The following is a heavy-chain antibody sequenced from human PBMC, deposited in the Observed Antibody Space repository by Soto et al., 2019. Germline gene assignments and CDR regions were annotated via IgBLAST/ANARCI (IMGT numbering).Heavy chain of an antibody. Sequence: QVQLVESGGGVVQPGRSLRLSCAVSGFTFRSCNMHWVRQTPGKGLEWVAIISHDGSKKYYADSVKGQFTISRDNSKNTLFLEMNSLRVEDTAVYYCAKDWSWSFDYWGQGTLIIVSS. CDR2: ISHDGSKK. CDR3: AKDWSWSFDY. J-gene: IGHJ4*02. D-gene: IGHD3-3*01. CDR1: GFTFRSCN. V-gene: IGHV3-30*18.